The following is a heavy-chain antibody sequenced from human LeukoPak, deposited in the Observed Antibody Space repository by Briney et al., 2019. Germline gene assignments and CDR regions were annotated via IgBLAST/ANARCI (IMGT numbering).Heavy chain of an antibody. D-gene: IGHD7-27*01. J-gene: IGHJ6*03. V-gene: IGHV4-34*01. Sequence: SETLSLTCAVYGGSLSGYYWYWIRQSPEKGLEWIGEINHSGSTTYNPSVKSRVTISVDTSKNQFSLKVRSVTAADTAVYYCARGGAVLGIGYYYYYMDVWGRGTTVTVSS. CDR1: GGSLSGYY. CDR3: ARGGAVLGIGYYYYYMDV. CDR2: INHSGST.